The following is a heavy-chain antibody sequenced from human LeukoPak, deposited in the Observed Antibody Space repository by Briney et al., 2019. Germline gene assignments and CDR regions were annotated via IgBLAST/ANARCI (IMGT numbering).Heavy chain of an antibody. D-gene: IGHD4-23*01. CDR2: IYTSGGT. J-gene: IGHJ5*01. CDR1: GGSISSGSYY. Sequence: SQTLSLTCTVSGGSISSGSYYWSWIRQPAGKGLEWIGRIYTSGGTNYNPSLKSRVTISVDTSKNQFSLKLSSVTAADTAVYYCARVSRWGNWFDSWGQGTLVTVSS. V-gene: IGHV4-61*02. CDR3: ARVSRWGNWFDS.